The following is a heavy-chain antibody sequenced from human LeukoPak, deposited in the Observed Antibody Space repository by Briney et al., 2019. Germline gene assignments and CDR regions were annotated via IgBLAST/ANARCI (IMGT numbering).Heavy chain of an antibody. Sequence: ASETLSLTCTVSGGSISSYYWSWIRQPPGKGLEWIGYIYASGSTNYNPSLKSRVTISVDTSKNQFSLKLSSVTAADTAVYYCARSGYSNFDYWGQGTLVTVSS. CDR2: IYASGST. J-gene: IGHJ4*02. V-gene: IGHV4-4*08. D-gene: IGHD3-3*01. CDR3: ARSGYSNFDY. CDR1: GGSISSYY.